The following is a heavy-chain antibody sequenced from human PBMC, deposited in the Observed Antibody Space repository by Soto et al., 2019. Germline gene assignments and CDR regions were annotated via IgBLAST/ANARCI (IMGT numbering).Heavy chain of an antibody. CDR1: GGSITSGTW. J-gene: IGHJ4*02. D-gene: IGHD3-10*01. Sequence: QVQLQESGPGLVKPSGTLSLICGVSGGSITSGTWWSWVRQAPGQGLEWVGEVHHGGSTNHNPSLKSRVTMSVDKSKNQFSLTLRSVTAADTAVYYCARVWGSGSGSDLKTWGQGTLVTVSS. CDR2: VHHGGST. CDR3: ARVWGSGSGSDLKT. V-gene: IGHV4-4*02.